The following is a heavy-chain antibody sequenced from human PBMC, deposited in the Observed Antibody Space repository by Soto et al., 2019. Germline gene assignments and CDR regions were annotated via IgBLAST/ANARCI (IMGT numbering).Heavy chain of an antibody. CDR2: LSDSGDSI. CDR3: AKVSSSWYAGFFDL. J-gene: IGHJ4*02. CDR1: GFTFSSHA. V-gene: IGHV3-23*01. D-gene: IGHD6-13*01. Sequence: GGSLRLSCTASGFTFSSHAMTWVRQAPGKGLEWVSGLSDSGDSIYYADSVKGRFTIYRDNSMNTLYLQMNTLRVEDAAVYYCAKVSSSWYAGFFDLWGQGTLVTVSS.